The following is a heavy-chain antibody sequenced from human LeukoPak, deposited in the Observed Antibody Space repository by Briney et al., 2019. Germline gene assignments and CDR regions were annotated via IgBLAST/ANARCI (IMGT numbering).Heavy chain of an antibody. CDR1: GVSFSDYY. CDR2: INHAGTT. CDR3: ARGATSLSYFDS. J-gene: IGHJ4*02. D-gene: IGHD2/OR15-2a*01. Sequence: SETLSLTCAVYGVSFSDYYWSWIRQPPDKGLEWIGEINHAGTTNHNPSLKSRVTISVDTSKNQFSLKLSSVTAADTAVYYCARGATSLSYFDSRGQGTLVTVSS. V-gene: IGHV4-34*01.